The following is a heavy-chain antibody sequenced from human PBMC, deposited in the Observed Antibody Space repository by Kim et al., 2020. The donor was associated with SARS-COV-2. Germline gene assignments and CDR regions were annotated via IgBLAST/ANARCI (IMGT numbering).Heavy chain of an antibody. CDR3: ATAFASGSSPYFDY. Sequence: AQKFQGRVTITEDTSTDKAYMELSSLRSEDTAVYYCATAFASGSSPYFDYWGQGTLVTVSS. V-gene: IGHV1-24*01. D-gene: IGHD1-26*01. J-gene: IGHJ4*02.